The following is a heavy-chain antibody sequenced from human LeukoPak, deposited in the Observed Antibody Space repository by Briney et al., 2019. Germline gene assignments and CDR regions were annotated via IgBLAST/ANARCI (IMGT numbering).Heavy chain of an antibody. CDR1: GYTFTSYG. D-gene: IGHD2-15*01. CDR2: MNPNSGGT. CDR3: ARSVVTYCSGGSCYSPFDP. V-gene: IGHV1-2*02. Sequence: ASVKVSCKASGYTFTSYGISWVRQAPGQGLEWMGWMNPNSGGTNYAQKFQGRVTMTRDTSISTAYMELSRLRSDDTAVYYCARSVVTYCSGGSCYSPFDPWGQGTLVTVSS. J-gene: IGHJ5*02.